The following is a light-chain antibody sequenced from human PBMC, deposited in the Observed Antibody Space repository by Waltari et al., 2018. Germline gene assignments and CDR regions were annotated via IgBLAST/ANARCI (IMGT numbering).Light chain of an antibody. Sequence: QSALTQPPSASGSPGQSVTISCPGTSGNVGGYNYVSWYQQHPGKAPRLMLYAVSNRPSGVPDRFSGSKSGNTASLTVSGLQAEDEADYYCSSYAGSNTFVFGAGTRVTVL. J-gene: IGLJ1*01. CDR3: SSYAGSNTFV. CDR1: SGNVGGYNY. CDR2: AVS. V-gene: IGLV2-8*01.